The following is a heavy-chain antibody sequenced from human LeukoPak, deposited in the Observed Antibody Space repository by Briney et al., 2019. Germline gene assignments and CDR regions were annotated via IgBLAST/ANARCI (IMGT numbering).Heavy chain of an antibody. Sequence: ASVNVSCKASGYTFTSYGISWVRQAPGQGLEWMGWISAYNGNTNYAQKLQGRVTMTTDTSTSTAYMELRSLRSDDTAVYYCARSGYSSSWYGNYDGFDPWGQGTLVTVSS. V-gene: IGHV1-18*01. J-gene: IGHJ5*02. CDR2: ISAYNGNT. CDR1: GYTFTSYG. CDR3: ARSGYSSSWYGNYDGFDP. D-gene: IGHD6-13*01.